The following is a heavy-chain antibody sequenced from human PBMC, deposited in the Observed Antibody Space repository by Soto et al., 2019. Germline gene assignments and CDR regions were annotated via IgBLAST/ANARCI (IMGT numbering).Heavy chain of an antibody. Sequence: QLQLQESGPGLVKPSETLSLTCTVSGGSISSSSYYWGWIRQPPGKGLEWIGSIYYRGSTYYNPSPKSRVTISVETSKDQFSLKLSAVTAADTAVYYCARPYRTGSYHWFDPWGQGTLVTVSS. CDR1: GGSISSSSYY. V-gene: IGHV4-39*01. D-gene: IGHD1-1*01. J-gene: IGHJ5*02. CDR2: IYYRGST. CDR3: ARPYRTGSYHWFDP.